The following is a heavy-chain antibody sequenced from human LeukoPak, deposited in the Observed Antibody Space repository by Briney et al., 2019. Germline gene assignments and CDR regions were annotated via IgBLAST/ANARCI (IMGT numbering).Heavy chain of an antibody. CDR1: GFTFDDYA. Sequence: GGSLRLSCAASGFTFDDYAMHWVRQAPGKGLEWVSGISWNSGSIGYADSVKGRFTISRDNAKNSLYLQMNSLRAEDTAVYYCAKSGYNRFDYWGQGTLVTVSS. J-gene: IGHJ4*02. V-gene: IGHV3-9*01. D-gene: IGHD5-24*01. CDR2: ISWNSGSI. CDR3: AKSGYNRFDY.